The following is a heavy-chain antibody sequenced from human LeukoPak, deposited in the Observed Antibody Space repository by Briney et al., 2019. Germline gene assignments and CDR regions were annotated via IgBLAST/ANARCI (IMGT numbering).Heavy chain of an antibody. CDR2: IYYVGST. CDR3: ARTYYWWDAFDI. V-gene: IGHV4-59*01. D-gene: IGHD2-8*02. J-gene: IGHJ3*02. CDR1: GGSISSYY. Sequence: PSETLSLTCTVSGGSISSYYWSWIRQVPGKGLEWIAYIYYVGSTDYNPSLKSRVTISVDTSKNQFSLKLSSVTAADTAVYYCARTYYWWDAFDIWGQGTMVTVSS.